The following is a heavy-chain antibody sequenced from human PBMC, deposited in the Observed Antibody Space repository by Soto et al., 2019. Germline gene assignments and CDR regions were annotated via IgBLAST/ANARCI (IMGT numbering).Heavy chain of an antibody. D-gene: IGHD5-12*01. Sequence: EVQKLESGGGLVQPGGSLRLSCAASGLTFSAYPMSWVRQAPGKGLEWVSSISGSGDRTYYADSVKGRFTISRDNSKNTLYLPMNSLRVEDTAVYFCPFGWGGGHEGYWGQGTLVTVSS. V-gene: IGHV3-23*01. CDR2: ISGSGDRT. CDR3: PFGWGGGHEGY. J-gene: IGHJ4*02. CDR1: GLTFSAYP.